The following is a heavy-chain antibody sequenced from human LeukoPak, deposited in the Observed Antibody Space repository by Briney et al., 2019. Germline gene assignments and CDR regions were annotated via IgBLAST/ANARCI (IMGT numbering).Heavy chain of an antibody. Sequence: SETLSLTCTVSGGSISSGSYYWSWNRQPAGKGLEWIGRFYASGRTNYNPSLKSRVTISVDTSKNQFSLKLSSVTAADTAVYYCARGPVSYDSSQYFDYWGQGTLVTVSS. D-gene: IGHD3-22*01. CDR3: ARGPVSYDSSQYFDY. J-gene: IGHJ4*02. CDR1: GGSISSGSYY. CDR2: FYASGRT. V-gene: IGHV4-61*02.